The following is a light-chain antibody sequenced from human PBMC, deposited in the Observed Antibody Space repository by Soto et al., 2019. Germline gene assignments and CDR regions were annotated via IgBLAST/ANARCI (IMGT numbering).Light chain of an antibody. CDR3: QQYYGIPFT. J-gene: IGKJ3*01. CDR1: QSVLLRSNNKDY. CDR2: WAS. Sequence: DNVMTQSPDSLAVSLGERATIKCKSSQSVLLRSNNKDYLAWYQQKAGQPPKLLISWASTRDSGVPDRFSGSGSGTEFTLTISSLQAEDVAVYYCQQYYGIPFTFGPGTKVDIE. V-gene: IGKV4-1*01.